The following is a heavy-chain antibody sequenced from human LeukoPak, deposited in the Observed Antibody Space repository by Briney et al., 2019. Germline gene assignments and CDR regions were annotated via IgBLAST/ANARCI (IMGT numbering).Heavy chain of an antibody. J-gene: IGHJ4*02. CDR2: INPNSGGT. CDR3: ARGPRYCSGGSCYFYDY. CDR1: GYTFTGYY. Sequence: ASVKVSCKASGYTFTGYYMHWMRQAPGQGLEWMGWINPNSGGTNYAQKFQGWVTMTRDTSISTAYMELSRLRSDDTAVYYCARGPRYCSGGSCYFYDYWGQGTLVTVSS. V-gene: IGHV1-2*04. D-gene: IGHD2-15*01.